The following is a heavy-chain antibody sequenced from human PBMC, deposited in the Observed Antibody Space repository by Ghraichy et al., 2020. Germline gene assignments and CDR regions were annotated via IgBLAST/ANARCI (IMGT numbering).Heavy chain of an antibody. CDR3: ARGPATPRKVGDALEI. CDR1: GFTVISNF. CDR2: IYAGESGST. J-gene: IGHJ3*02. D-gene: IGHD1-14*01. Sequence: GGSLRLSCVASGFTVISNFMSWVRQAPGKGLEWVSVIYAGESGSTYYADSLKGRFTISRDNCKNTLYLQMNSLRAEDTAVYYCARGPATPRKVGDALEIWGRGTMVTVSS. V-gene: IGHV3-53*01.